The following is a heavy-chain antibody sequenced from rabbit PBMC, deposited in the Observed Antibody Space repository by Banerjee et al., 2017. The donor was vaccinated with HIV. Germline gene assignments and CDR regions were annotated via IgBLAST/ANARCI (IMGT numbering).Heavy chain of an antibody. CDR1: GSSFSGSYW. Sequence: QQQLEESGGDLVKPGASLTLTCTASGSSFSGSYWIWWVRQAPGKGLEYIGDVSTGGRTVYATWAKGRFTVSKTSSTTVTLQMTSVTPADTATYFCARDLAGVIGWNFDLWGPGTLVTVS. V-gene: IGHV1S45*01. D-gene: IGHD4-1*01. J-gene: IGHJ4*01. CDR2: VSTGGRT. CDR3: ARDLAGVIGWNFDL.